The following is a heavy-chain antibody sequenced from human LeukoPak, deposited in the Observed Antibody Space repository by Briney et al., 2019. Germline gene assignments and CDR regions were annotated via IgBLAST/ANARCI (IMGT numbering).Heavy chain of an antibody. CDR3: NPQYLSGWYMWGFDY. D-gene: IGHD6-19*01. V-gene: IGHV3-23*01. J-gene: IGHJ4*02. CDR2: ISGSGGST. CDR1: GFTFRSYA. Sequence: GGSLRLSCAASGFTFRSYAMSWVRQAPGKGLEWVSAISGSGGSTYYADSVKGRFTISRDNSKNTLYLQMNSLRAEDTAVYYCNPQYLSGWYMWGFDYWGQGTLVTVSS.